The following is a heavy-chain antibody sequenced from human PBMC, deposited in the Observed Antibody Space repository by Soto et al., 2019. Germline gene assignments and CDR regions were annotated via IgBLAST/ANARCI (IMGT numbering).Heavy chain of an antibody. J-gene: IGHJ4*02. D-gene: IGHD3-10*01. CDR1: GGSISSSNW. V-gene: IGHV4-4*02. Sequence: QVQLQESGPGLVKPSGTLSLTCAVSGGSISSSNWWSWVRQPPGKGLEWIGEIYHSGSTNYNPSLWRGFTIVVDKSTNQFSMKLSSVTAADTAVYYCARRWGEGRVDYWGQGTLVTVSS. CDR3: ARRWGEGRVDY. CDR2: IYHSGST.